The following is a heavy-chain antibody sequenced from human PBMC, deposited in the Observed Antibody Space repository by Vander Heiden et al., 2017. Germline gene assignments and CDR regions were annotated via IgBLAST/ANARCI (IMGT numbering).Heavy chain of an antibody. V-gene: IGHV3-30*18. CDR1: GFPFSSYG. CDR3: AKDGGEWDSLDY. Sequence: QVQLVESGGGVVQPGRSLRLSCAAAGFPFSSYGMHWVRQAPGKGLEWVAVISYDGSNKYYADSVKGRFTISRDNSKNTLYLQMNSLRAEDTAVYYCAKDGGEWDSLDYWGQGTLVTVSS. D-gene: IGHD1-26*01. J-gene: IGHJ4*02. CDR2: ISYDGSNK.